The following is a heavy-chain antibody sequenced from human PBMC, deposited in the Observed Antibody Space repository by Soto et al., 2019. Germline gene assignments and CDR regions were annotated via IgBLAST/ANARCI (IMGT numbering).Heavy chain of an antibody. V-gene: IGHV4-59*08. Sequence: SETLSLTCTVSGGSISSYYWSWIRQPPGKGLEWIGYIYYSGSTNYNPSLKSRVTISVDTSKNQFSLKLSSVTAADTAVYYCASGVRQWLVPGAFDSWGQGTMVTVSS. CDR3: ASGVRQWLVPGAFDS. J-gene: IGHJ3*02. D-gene: IGHD6-19*01. CDR1: GGSISSYY. CDR2: IYYSGST.